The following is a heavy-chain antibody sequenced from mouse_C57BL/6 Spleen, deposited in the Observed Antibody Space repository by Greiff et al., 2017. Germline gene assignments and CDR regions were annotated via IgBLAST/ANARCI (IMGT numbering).Heavy chain of an antibody. CDR2: INPNNGGT. V-gene: IGHV1-18*01. CDR3: ARGPEYYGSRYGYLDV. D-gene: IGHD1-1*01. Sequence: VQLQQSGPELVKPGASVKIPCKASGYTFTDYNMDWVKQSPGKSLEWIGDINPNNGGTIYNQKFKGKATLTVAKSSSTAYMELRSRTSEDTAGYHSARGPEYYGSRYGYLDVWGTGTTVTVAS. CDR1: GYTFTDYN. J-gene: IGHJ1*03.